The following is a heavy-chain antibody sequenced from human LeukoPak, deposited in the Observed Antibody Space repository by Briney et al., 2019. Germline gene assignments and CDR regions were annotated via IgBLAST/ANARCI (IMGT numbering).Heavy chain of an antibody. V-gene: IGHV4-34*01. CDR1: GGSFSGYY. Sequence: SETLSLTCAVYGGSFSGYYWSWIRQPPGEGLEWSGEINHSLSTNYNPPLQSRVNLPVHTSKNKFSLMLSSVTAADTAVYYCARGGTLFDYWGQGTLVTVSS. J-gene: IGHJ4*02. CDR3: ARGGTLFDY. CDR2: INHSLST. D-gene: IGHD6-13*01.